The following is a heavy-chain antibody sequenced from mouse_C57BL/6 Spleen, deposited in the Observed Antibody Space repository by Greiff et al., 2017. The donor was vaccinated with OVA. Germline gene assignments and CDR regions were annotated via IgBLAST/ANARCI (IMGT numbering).Heavy chain of an antibody. CDR1: GYSITSGYY. V-gene: IGHV3-6*01. Sequence: EVKVEESGPGLVKPSQSLSLTCSVTGYSITSGYYWNWIRQFPGNKLEWMGYISYDGSNNYNPSLKNRISITRDTSKNQFFLKLNSVTTEDTATYYCAREGGSSRYYFDYWGQGTTLTVSS. CDR3: AREGGSSRYYFDY. CDR2: ISYDGSN. J-gene: IGHJ2*01. D-gene: IGHD1-1*01.